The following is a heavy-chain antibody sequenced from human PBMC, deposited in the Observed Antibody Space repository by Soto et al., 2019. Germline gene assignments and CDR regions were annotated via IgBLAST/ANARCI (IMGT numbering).Heavy chain of an antibody. CDR1: GYTFSTYG. CDR3: ARDLVWGGQDTVMSENWFAP. Sequence: QVQLVQSGTEVEKPGASVKVSCKASGYTFSTYGLSWVRQAPGQGLEWMGWISGDNGKANYAQKFQGRLTLTTDKSTSKAYMELKGLTSDVTAVYYCARDLVWGGQDTVMSENWFAPWGQGTVVTVSS. J-gene: IGHJ5*02. D-gene: IGHD2-15*01. CDR2: ISGDNGKA. V-gene: IGHV1-18*01.